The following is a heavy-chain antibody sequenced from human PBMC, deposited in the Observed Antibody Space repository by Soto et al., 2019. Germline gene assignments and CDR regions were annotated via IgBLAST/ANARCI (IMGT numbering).Heavy chain of an antibody. V-gene: IGHV4-59*01. CDR2: IYYSGST. CDR3: ARGAASSWYRGKYFDY. J-gene: IGHJ4*02. Sequence: QVQLQESGPGLVKPSETLSLTCTVSGGSMSSYYWSWIRQPPGKGLEWIGYIYYSGSTNYNPSLKSRVTISVDTSKNQFSLKLSSVTAADTAVYYCARGAASSWYRGKYFDYWGQGTLVTVSS. D-gene: IGHD6-13*01. CDR1: GGSMSSYY.